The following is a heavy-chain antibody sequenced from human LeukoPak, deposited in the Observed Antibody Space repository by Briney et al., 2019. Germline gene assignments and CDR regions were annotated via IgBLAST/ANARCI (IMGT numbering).Heavy chain of an antibody. CDR1: GGSISSNNW. CDR3: ARPPGIAAAWFDP. J-gene: IGHJ5*02. CDR2: IDNIGST. D-gene: IGHD6-13*01. V-gene: IGHV4-4*02. Sequence: PSGTLSLTCAVSGGSISSNNWWSWVRQPPGKGLEWIGNIDNIGSTYYNPSLQSRVTISVDKSKDQLSLKLNSVTATDTAIYYCARPPGIAAAWFDPWGQGTLVTVSS.